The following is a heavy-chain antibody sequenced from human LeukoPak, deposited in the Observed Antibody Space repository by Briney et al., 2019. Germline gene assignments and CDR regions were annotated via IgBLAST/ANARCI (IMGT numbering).Heavy chain of an antibody. Sequence: PSETLSLTCTVSSGSISSYYWSWIRQPAGKGLEWIGRIYTSGSTDYNPSLKSRVTMSVDTSKNQFSLKLTSVTAADTAVYYCARHPGYYYYYMDVWGKGTTVTISS. V-gene: IGHV4-4*07. CDR3: ARHPGYYYYYMDV. J-gene: IGHJ6*03. CDR2: IYTSGST. CDR1: SGSISSYY.